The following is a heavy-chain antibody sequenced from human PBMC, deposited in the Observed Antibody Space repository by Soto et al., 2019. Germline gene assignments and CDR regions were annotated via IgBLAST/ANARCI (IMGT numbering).Heavy chain of an antibody. D-gene: IGHD5-18*01. J-gene: IGHJ4*02. CDR2: IKSKTYGVTT. CDR3: TTLEGGYSYGYDY. Sequence: EVQLVESGGGLVKPGGSLRLSCAASGFTFSNAWMNWVRQAPGKGLEWVGRIKSKTYGVTTDYSAPVKGRFTISRDDSKNTLYLQMNSLKTEDTAVYYCTTLEGGYSYGYDYWGQGTLVTVSS. V-gene: IGHV3-15*07. CDR1: GFTFSNAW.